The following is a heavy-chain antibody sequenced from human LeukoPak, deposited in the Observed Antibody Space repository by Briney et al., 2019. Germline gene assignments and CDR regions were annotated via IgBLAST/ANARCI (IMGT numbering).Heavy chain of an antibody. CDR3: AREGLDYYGSGFDGFDI. J-gene: IGHJ3*02. CDR2: INHSGST. Sequence: SSETLSLTCAVYGGSFSGYYWSWIRQPPGKGLEWIGEINHSGSTNYNPSLKSRVSISVDTSKNQFSLKLSSVTAADTAVYYCAREGLDYYGSGFDGFDIWGQRTMVTVSS. V-gene: IGHV4-34*01. D-gene: IGHD3-10*01. CDR1: GGSFSGYY.